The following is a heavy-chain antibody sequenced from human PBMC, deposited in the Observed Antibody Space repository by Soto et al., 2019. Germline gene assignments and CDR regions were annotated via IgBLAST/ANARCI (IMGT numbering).Heavy chain of an antibody. Sequence: GESLKISCKGSGYSFTSYWTSWVRQMPGKGLEWMGRIDPSDSYTNYSPSFQGHVTISADKSISTAYLQWSSLKASDTAMYYCARDYSNSTSPPYYYYGMDVWGQGTTVTVSS. D-gene: IGHD4-4*01. CDR3: ARDYSNSTSPPYYYYGMDV. CDR1: GYSFTSYW. V-gene: IGHV5-10-1*01. CDR2: IDPSDSYT. J-gene: IGHJ6*02.